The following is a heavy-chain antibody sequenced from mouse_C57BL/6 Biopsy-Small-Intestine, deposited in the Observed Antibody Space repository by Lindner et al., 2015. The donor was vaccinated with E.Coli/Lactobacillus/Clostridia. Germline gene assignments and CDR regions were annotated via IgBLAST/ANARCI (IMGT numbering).Heavy chain of an antibody. D-gene: IGHD2-2*01. CDR1: GFRFNTYV. Sequence: VQLQESGGGLVQPKGSLKLSCAASGFRFNTYVMNWVRQAPGKGLEWVARIRSKSNNYATYYADSVKDRFTISRDDSESMLYLQMNNLKTEDTAMYYCVRGYDYAMDYWGQGTSVTVSS. CDR2: IRSKSNNYAT. V-gene: IGHV10-1*01. CDR3: VRGYDYAMDY. J-gene: IGHJ4*01.